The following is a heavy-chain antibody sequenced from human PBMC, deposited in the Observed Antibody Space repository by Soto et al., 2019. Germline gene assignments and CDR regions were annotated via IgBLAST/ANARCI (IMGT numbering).Heavy chain of an antibody. J-gene: IGHJ4*02. Sequence: SETLSLTCAVYGGSFSGYYWSWIRQPPGKGLEWIGEINHSGSTNYNPSLKSRVTISVDTSKNQFSLKLSSVTAADTAVYYCARSVEMATMGGYYFDYWGQGTLVTVS. V-gene: IGHV4-34*01. CDR1: GGSFSGYY. D-gene: IGHD5-12*01. CDR2: INHSGST. CDR3: ARSVEMATMGGYYFDY.